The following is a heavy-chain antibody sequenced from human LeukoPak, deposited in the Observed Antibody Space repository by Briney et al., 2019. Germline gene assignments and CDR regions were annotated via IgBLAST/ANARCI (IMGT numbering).Heavy chain of an antibody. Sequence: TLSLTCTVSGGSINSGNYYWSWIRQPAGKGLEWIGRIYSSGTTNYNPSLKSRVTISVDTSKNHFSLELSSVTAAGTAVYFCARDVYSQGYAFDIWGQGTMVTVSS. CDR2: IYSSGTT. CDR1: GGSINSGNYY. V-gene: IGHV4-61*02. D-gene: IGHD2-15*01. CDR3: ARDVYSQGYAFDI. J-gene: IGHJ3*02.